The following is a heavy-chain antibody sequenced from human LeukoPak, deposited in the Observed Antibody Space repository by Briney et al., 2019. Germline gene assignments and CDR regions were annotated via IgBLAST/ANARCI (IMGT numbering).Heavy chain of an antibody. CDR3: ARDRGYCTNAVCPADY. CDR2: ISTYNGNT. CDR1: GYTFTGHG. Sequence: GASVKVSCKTSGYTFTGHGFNWVRQAPGQGLEWMGWISTYNGNTNFAQKLQGRVTMTTDTSTSTAYMELRSLRSDDTAVYYCARDRGYCTNAVCPADYWGQGTLVTVSS. V-gene: IGHV1-18*01. J-gene: IGHJ4*02. D-gene: IGHD2-8*01.